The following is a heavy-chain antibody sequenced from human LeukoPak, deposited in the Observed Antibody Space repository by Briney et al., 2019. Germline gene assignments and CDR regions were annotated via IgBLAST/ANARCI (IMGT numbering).Heavy chain of an antibody. CDR1: GFTFSGSA. Sequence: GGSLRLSCAASGFTFSGSAMHWVRQASGKGLEWVGLIRSKANSYATAYAASVKGRFTISRDDSKNTAYLQMNSLKTEDTAVYYCAKDGDYSPAEYFQHWGQGTLVTVSS. J-gene: IGHJ1*01. D-gene: IGHD4-17*01. CDR3: AKDGDYSPAEYFQH. CDR2: IRSKANSYAT. V-gene: IGHV3-73*01.